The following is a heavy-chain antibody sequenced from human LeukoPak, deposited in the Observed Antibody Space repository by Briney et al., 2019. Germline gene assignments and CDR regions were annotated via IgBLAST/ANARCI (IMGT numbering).Heavy chain of an antibody. V-gene: IGHV3-23*01. J-gene: IGHJ4*02. Sequence: GGSLRLSCAASGFTFSSYAMNWVRQAPGKGLEWVSAVRGSDAGTSYADSVKGRFTISRDNSKNTLYLQMNSLRAEDTAVYYCAKALYCSGGSCSSWQYYFDYWGQGTLVTVSS. CDR1: GFTFSSYA. CDR2: VRGSDAGT. D-gene: IGHD2-15*01. CDR3: AKALYCSGGSCSSWQYYFDY.